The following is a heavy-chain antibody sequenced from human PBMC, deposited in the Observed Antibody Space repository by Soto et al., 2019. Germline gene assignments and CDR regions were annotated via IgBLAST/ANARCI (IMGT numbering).Heavy chain of an antibody. CDR3: AYSTGWYRHDV. CDR1: GDSISNSRW. J-gene: IGHJ3*01. Sequence: QVQLQESGPGLVKPSGTLSLTCAVSGDSISNSRWWTWVRQPPGKGLEWIGDIFHSGDTNYNPSLKSRVYISVDKSQTQFSLKVSSVTAADTAVYYCAYSTGWYRHDVWGQGTLVTVSS. V-gene: IGHV4-4*02. D-gene: IGHD6-19*01. CDR2: IFHSGDT.